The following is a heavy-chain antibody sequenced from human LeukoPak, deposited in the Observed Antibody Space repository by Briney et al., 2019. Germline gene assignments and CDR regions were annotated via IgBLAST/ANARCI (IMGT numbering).Heavy chain of an antibody. CDR3: ARSDFLDY. CDR2: IHNTGIT. V-gene: IGHV4-39*07. J-gene: IGHJ4*02. Sequence: SETLSLTCTVTGDSISSSSYYWAWIRQPPGKGLEWIGNIHNTGITYYNPSLKSRVAISVDTSKNQFSLKLSSVTAADTAVYYCARSDFLDYWGQGTLVTVSS. CDR1: GDSISSSSYY. D-gene: IGHD2/OR15-2a*01.